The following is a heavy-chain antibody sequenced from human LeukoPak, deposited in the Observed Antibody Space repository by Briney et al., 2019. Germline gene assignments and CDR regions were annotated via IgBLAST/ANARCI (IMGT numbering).Heavy chain of an antibody. J-gene: IGHJ4*02. Sequence: PGGSLRLSCAASGFTFSSYGMHWVRQAPGKGLEWVAVIWYDGSNKYYADSVKGRFTISRDNSKNTLYLQMNSLRAEDTAVYYCARDSSNFDCGGDCSTLNFDYWGQGTLVTVSS. CDR1: GFTFSSYG. D-gene: IGHD2-21*02. V-gene: IGHV3-33*01. CDR2: IWYDGSNK. CDR3: ARDSSNFDCGGDCSTLNFDY.